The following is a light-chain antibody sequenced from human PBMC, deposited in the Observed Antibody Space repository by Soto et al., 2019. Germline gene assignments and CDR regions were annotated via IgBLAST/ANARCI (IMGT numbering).Light chain of an antibody. Sequence: QSVLTQPPSVSAAPGQKVTISCSGSSSNIGHNYVCWYQHLPGTAPKLIIYEGTRRPSGVSSRFSGSKSDNTASLTISGLLAEDEADYYCSSNVRSSLLVVFGGGTKLTVL. V-gene: IGLV1-51*01. CDR1: SSNIGHNY. J-gene: IGLJ2*01. CDR3: SSNVRSSLLVV. CDR2: EGT.